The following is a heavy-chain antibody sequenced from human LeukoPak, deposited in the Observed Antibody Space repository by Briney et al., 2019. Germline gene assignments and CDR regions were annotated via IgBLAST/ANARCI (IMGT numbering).Heavy chain of an antibody. Sequence: SETLSLTCAVYGGSFSGYYWSWIRQPPGKGLEWIGEINHSGSTNYNPSLKSRVTISVDTSKNQFSLKLSSVTAADTAVYYCARPRVPGAYFDYWGQGTLVTVSS. J-gene: IGHJ4*02. CDR3: ARPRVPGAYFDY. CDR1: GGSFSGYY. CDR2: INHSGST. V-gene: IGHV4-34*01. D-gene: IGHD3-10*01.